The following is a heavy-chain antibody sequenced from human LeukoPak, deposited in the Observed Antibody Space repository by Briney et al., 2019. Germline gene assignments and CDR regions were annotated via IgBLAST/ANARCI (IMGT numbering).Heavy chain of an antibody. V-gene: IGHV1-46*01. Sequence: GASVKVSCKASGGTFSSYAISWVRQAPGQGLEWMGIINPSGGSTSYAQKFQGRVTMTRDMSTSTVYMELSSLRSEDTAVYYCARGVTAAADELDYWGQGTLVTVSS. CDR1: GGTFSSYA. CDR3: ARGVTAAADELDY. D-gene: IGHD6-13*01. CDR2: INPSGGST. J-gene: IGHJ4*02.